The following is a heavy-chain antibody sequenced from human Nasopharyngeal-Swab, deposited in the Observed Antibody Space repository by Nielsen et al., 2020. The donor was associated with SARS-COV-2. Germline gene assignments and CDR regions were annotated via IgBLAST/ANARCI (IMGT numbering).Heavy chain of an antibody. Sequence: SETLSLTCAVSGGSFSAYYWGWIRQPPGKGLEWIGEINHSEGTNYNPSLKRRVTISVDTSNNQFALKLSSLTAADTAVYYCARGLSGIVPAPILGLGPYYSYYYMDVWGKGTTVTVSS. CDR2: INHSEGT. J-gene: IGHJ6*03. D-gene: IGHD2-2*01. CDR3: ARGLSGIVPAPILGLGPYYSYYYMDV. V-gene: IGHV4-34*01. CDR1: GGSFSAYY.